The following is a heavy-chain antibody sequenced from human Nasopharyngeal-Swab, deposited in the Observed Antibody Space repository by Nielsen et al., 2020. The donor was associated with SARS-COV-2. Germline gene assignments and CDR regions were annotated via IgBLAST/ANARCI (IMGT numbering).Heavy chain of an antibody. J-gene: IGHJ6*02. D-gene: IGHD3-16*02. CDR1: NGSIIGSS. CDR3: ARVALGSYLRGRGMDV. CDR2: IYFSGST. Sequence: GSLRLSCTVSNGSIIGSSWSWIRRPPGRGLEWIGYIYFSGSTSYNPSLKSRVTMSVDTSKNQFSLNLTSVTAADTAVYYCARVALGSYLRGRGMDVWGQGTTVTVSS. V-gene: IGHV4-59*13.